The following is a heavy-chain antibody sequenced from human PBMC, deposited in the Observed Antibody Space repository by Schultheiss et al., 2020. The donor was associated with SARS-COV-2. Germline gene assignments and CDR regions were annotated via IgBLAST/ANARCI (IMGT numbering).Heavy chain of an antibody. D-gene: IGHD4-17*01. CDR3: ARLLNYGDYSLGIDP. J-gene: IGHJ5*02. Sequence: SETLSLTCTVSGGSISSYYWSWIRQPPGKGLEWIGSIYYSGSTYYNPSLKSRVTISVDTSKNQFSLKLSSVTAADTAVYYCARLLNYGDYSLGIDPWGQGTLVTVSS. CDR2: IYYSGST. V-gene: IGHV4-59*01. CDR1: GGSISSYY.